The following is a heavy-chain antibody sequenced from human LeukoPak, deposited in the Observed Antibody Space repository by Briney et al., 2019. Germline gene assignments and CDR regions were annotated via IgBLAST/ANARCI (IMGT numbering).Heavy chain of an antibody. J-gene: IGHJ4*02. CDR1: GSTFSSYS. D-gene: IGHD3-3*01. CDR2: ISSSSSYI. V-gene: IGHV3-21*01. CDR3: ARWDDFWSGYRDFDY. Sequence: GGSLRLSCAASGSTFSSYSMNWVRQAPGKGLEWVSSISSSSSYIYYADSVKGRFTISRDNAKNSLYLQMNSLRAEDTAVYYCARWDDFWSGYRDFDYWGQGTLVTVSS.